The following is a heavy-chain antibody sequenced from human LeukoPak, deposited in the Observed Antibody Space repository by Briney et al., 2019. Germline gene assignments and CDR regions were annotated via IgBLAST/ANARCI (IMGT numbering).Heavy chain of an antibody. CDR2: ISASGSA. J-gene: IGHJ4*02. CDR1: GFTFSSYAM. CDR3: ARRDPTFGELDY. D-gene: IGHD3-10*01. V-gene: IGHV4-4*02. Sequence: GSLRLSCAASGFTFSSYAMSWVRQPPGKGLEWIGQISASGSANYNPSLKSRVTISIDKSNDQFSLNLNSVTAADTAVYYCARRDPTFGELDYWGQGILVTVSS.